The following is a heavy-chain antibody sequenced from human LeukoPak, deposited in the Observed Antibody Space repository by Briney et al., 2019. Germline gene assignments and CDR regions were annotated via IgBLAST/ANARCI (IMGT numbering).Heavy chain of an antibody. V-gene: IGHV1-8*01. CDR1: GYTFTSYD. J-gene: IGHJ4*02. CDR3: ARELYGDSTGPFDY. Sequence: ASVKVSCKASGYTFTSYDINWVRQATGQGLEWMGWMNPNSGNTGYAQKFQGRDTMTRNTSISTAYMELSSLRSEDTAVYYCARELYGDSTGPFDYWGQGTLVTVSS. D-gene: IGHD4-17*01. CDR2: MNPNSGNT.